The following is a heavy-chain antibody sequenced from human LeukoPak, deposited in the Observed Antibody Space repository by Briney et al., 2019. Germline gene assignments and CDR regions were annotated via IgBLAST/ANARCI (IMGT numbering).Heavy chain of an antibody. D-gene: IGHD2-15*01. V-gene: IGHV3-23*01. CDR1: GFTFSIYA. CDR3: AKGHSCSGGSCYSWLFDY. CDR2: ISGSGGST. Sequence: GGSLRLSCAPSGFTFSIYAMSWVRQAPGKGLEWVSAISGSGGSTYYADSVKGRFTISRDNSKNTLYLQMNSLRAEDTAVYYCAKGHSCSGGSCYSWLFDYWGQGTLVTVSS. J-gene: IGHJ4*02.